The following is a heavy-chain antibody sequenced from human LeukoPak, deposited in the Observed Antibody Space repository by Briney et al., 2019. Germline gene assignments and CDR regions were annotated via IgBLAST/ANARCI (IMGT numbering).Heavy chain of an antibody. J-gene: IGHJ3*02. CDR1: GYTFTGYY. D-gene: IGHD2-2*02. V-gene: IGHV1-2*06. CDR2: INPNSGGT. CDR3: ARVEGYCSSTSCYTIVHAFDI. Sequence: VKVSCKASGYTFTGYYMHWVRQAPGQGLEWMGRINPNSGGTNYAQKFQGRVTMTRDTSISTAYMELSRLRSDDTAVYYCARVEGYCSSTSCYTIVHAFDIWGQGTVVTVSS.